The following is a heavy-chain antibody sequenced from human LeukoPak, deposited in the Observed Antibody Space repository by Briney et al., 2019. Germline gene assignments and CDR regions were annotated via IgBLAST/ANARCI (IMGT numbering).Heavy chain of an antibody. J-gene: IGHJ4*02. V-gene: IGHV3-74*03. CDR3: ASLDY. Sequence: PGGSLRLSCAASGFTLSSYWMHWVRQAPGKWLVWVSRIDNDGSSTMYADSVKGRFTISKDNAKNTLYLQMNSLRAEDTAVYYCASLDYWGQGTLVTVSS. CDR1: GFTLSSYW. CDR2: IDNDGSST.